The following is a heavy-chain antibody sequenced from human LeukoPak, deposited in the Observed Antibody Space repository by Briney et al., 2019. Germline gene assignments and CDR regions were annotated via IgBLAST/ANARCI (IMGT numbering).Heavy chain of an antibody. J-gene: IGHJ3*02. CDR3: ARASYYYDTTGLGAAHI. CDR1: GFTFNDHA. CDR2: INWNSDNI. V-gene: IGHV3-9*01. Sequence: PGRSLRLSCAASGFTFNDHAMYWVRQAPGKGLEWVSGINWNSDNIGYADSVKGRFTISRDDAKNSLFLQMNSLRAEDTALYYCARASYYYDTTGLGAAHIWGQGTLVTVSS. D-gene: IGHD3-22*01.